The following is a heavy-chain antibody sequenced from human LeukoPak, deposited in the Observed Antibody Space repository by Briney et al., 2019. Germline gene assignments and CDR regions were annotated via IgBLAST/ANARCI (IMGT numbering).Heavy chain of an antibody. V-gene: IGHV3-23*01. CDR3: RIDPNGDYIGAFDF. D-gene: IGHD4-17*01. Sequence: PGGSLRVSCVASGIAFRNYAMTWVRQAPGKGLEWVSSITGSGTTTRYADSVKGRFTISRDNSVDTLYLQMNSLSAEDTAVYYCRIDPNGDYIGAFDFWGQGTMVTVSS. J-gene: IGHJ3*01. CDR1: GIAFRNYA. CDR2: ITGSGTTT.